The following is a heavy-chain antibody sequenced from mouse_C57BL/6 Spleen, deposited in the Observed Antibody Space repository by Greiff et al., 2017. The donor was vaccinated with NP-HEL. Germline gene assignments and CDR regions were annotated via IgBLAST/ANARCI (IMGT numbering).Heavy chain of an antibody. V-gene: IGHV5-6*02. D-gene: IGHD2-4*01. CDR1: GFTFSSYG. CDR3: ARRPFDYDGSY. Sequence: EVKLVESGGDLVKPGGSLKLSCAASGFTFSSYGMSWVRQTPDKRLEWVATISSGGSYTYYPDSVKGRFTISRDNAKNTLYLQMSSLKSEDTAMYYCARRPFDYDGSYWGQGTTLTVSS. CDR2: ISSGGSYT. J-gene: IGHJ2*01.